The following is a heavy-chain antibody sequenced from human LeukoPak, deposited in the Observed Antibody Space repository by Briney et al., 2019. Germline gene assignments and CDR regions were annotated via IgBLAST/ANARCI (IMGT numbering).Heavy chain of an antibody. CDR1: GGTFSSYA. D-gene: IGHD2-2*01. J-gene: IGHJ6*02. CDR2: IIPIFGTA. CDR3: AKERLDIVVVPAYGMDV. Sequence: SVKVSCKASGGTFSSYAISWVRQAPGQGLEWMGGIIPIFGTANYAQKFQGRVTITADESTSTAYMELSSLRAEDTAVYYCAKERLDIVVVPAYGMDVWGQGTTVTVSS. V-gene: IGHV1-69*13.